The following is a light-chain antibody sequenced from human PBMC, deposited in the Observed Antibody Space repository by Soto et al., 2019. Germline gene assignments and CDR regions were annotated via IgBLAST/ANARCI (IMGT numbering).Light chain of an antibody. CDR2: EVS. V-gene: IGLV2-14*01. CDR1: SRDVGGYNY. J-gene: IGLJ1*01. CDR3: SSFTSSSTLVV. Sequence: QSALTQPASVSGSPGQSITISRTGTSRDVGGYNYVSWYQQHPDRAPKVMIYEVSNRPSGVSNRFSGSKSGNTASLTISGLQAEDEADYYCSSFTSSSTLVVFGTGTKVTVL.